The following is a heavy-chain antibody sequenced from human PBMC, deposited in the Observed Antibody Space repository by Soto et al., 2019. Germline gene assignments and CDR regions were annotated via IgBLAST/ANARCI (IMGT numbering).Heavy chain of an antibody. Sequence: EVQLLESGGGLVQPGGSLRLSCAASGFTFSRYALSLVRQAPGTRLEWVSAISGIGGSTYYADSVKGRFTISRDNSKNTLYLQMKSMRAEDTAVYYCAKDLAQQLVYSYWGQGTMVTVSS. CDR3: AKDLAQQLVYSY. J-gene: IGHJ4*02. D-gene: IGHD6-13*01. CDR2: ISGIGGST. V-gene: IGHV3-23*01. CDR1: GFTFSRYA.